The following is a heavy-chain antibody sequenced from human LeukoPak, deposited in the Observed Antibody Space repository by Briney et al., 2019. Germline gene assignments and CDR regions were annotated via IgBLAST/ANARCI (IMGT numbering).Heavy chain of an antibody. J-gene: IGHJ4*02. CDR2: IYYSGST. Sequence: PSETLSLTCTVSGGSISSSSYYWGWIRQPPGKGLEWIGSIYYSGSTYYNPSLKSRVTISVDTSKNQFSLKLSSVTAADTAVYYCATASTVVTWGNGFDYWGQGTLVTVSS. CDR3: ATASTVVTWGNGFDY. V-gene: IGHV4-39*07. D-gene: IGHD4-23*01. CDR1: GGSISSSSYY.